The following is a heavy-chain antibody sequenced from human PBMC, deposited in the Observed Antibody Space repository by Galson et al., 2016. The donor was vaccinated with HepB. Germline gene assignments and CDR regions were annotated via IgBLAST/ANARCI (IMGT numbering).Heavy chain of an antibody. Sequence: SETLSLTCTVSGGSISSDTYYWSWIRQPPGKGLAWIGEIYHSGSTNYNPSLKSRVTISVDKSKNQFSLMSSVTAADTAVYYCATVRAGCSSTRCYFDNWGQGTLVTVSS. J-gene: IGHJ4*02. V-gene: IGHV4-39*07. CDR3: ATVRAGCSSTRCYFDN. D-gene: IGHD2-2*01. CDR2: IYHSGST. CDR1: GGSISSDTYY.